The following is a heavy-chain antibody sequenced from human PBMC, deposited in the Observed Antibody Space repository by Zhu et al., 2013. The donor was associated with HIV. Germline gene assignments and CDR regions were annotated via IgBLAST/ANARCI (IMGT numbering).Heavy chain of an antibody. J-gene: IGHJ6*02. CDR2: INPNSGGT. V-gene: IGHV1-2*04. CDR1: GYTFIGYY. Sequence: QVQLAQSGAEVKEPGASVKVSCKASGYTFIGYYLHWVRQAPGQGLEWMGWINPNSGGTKYAQKFQGWVTMTRDTSISTAYMDLSRLRSDDTAVYYCARDRRDYGDYVGNYYYYGMDVWGQGTTVTVSS. D-gene: IGHD4-17*01. CDR3: ARDRRDYGDYVGNYYYYGMDV.